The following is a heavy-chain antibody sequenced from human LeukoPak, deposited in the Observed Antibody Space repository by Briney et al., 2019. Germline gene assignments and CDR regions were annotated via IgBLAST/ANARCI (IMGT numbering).Heavy chain of an antibody. V-gene: IGHV3-30*04. D-gene: IGHD3-16*01. CDR2: ISYDGSNK. CDR1: GFTFSSYA. Sequence: GRSLRLSCAASGFTFSSYAMHWVRQAPGKGLEWVAVISYDGSNKYYADSVKGRFTISRDNAKNTLYLQMSSLRAEDTAVYYCARDFLHLGGWGQGTMVTVSS. J-gene: IGHJ3*01. CDR3: ARDFLHLGG.